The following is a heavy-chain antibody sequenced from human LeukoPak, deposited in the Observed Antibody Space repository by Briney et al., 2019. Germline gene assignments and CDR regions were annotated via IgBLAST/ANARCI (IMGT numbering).Heavy chain of an antibody. J-gene: IGHJ1*01. CDR3: VRDFSTVTTAYLHH. CDR2: ISSSSSTI. Sequence: GGSLRLSCAASGFTFSSYSMNWVRQAPGKGLEWVSYISSSSSTIYYADSVKGRFTIFRDDAKNSLFLQMDSLRGEDTAMYYCVRDFSTVTTAYLHHWGQGTLLTVSS. CDR1: GFTFSSYS. D-gene: IGHD4-17*01. V-gene: IGHV3-48*04.